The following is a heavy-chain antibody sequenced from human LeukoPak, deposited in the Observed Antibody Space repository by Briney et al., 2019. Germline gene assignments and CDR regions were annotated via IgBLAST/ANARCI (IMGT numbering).Heavy chain of an antibody. CDR2: INHSGST. J-gene: IGHJ4*02. Sequence: SETLSLTCAVYGGSFSGYYWSWIRQPPGKGLEWIGEINHSGSTNYNPSLKSRVTISVDTSKSQFSLKLSSVTAADTAVYYCARVHISGYYYAVRYYFDYWGQGTLVTVSS. CDR3: ARVHISGYYYAVRYYFDY. V-gene: IGHV4-34*01. CDR1: GGSFSGYY. D-gene: IGHD3-22*01.